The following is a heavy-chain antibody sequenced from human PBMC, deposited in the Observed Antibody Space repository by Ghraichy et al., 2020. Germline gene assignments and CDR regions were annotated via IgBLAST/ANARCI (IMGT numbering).Heavy chain of an antibody. CDR1: GGSFSGYY. CDR3: ARGYYGSGSYRHYYMDV. J-gene: IGHJ6*03. CDR2: INHSGST. Sequence: SETLSLTCAVYGGSFSGYYWSWIRQPPGKGLEWIGEINHSGSTNYNPSLKSRVTISVDTSKNQFSLKLSSVTAADTAVYYCARGYYGSGSYRHYYMDVWGKGTTVTVSS. V-gene: IGHV4-34*01. D-gene: IGHD3-10*01.